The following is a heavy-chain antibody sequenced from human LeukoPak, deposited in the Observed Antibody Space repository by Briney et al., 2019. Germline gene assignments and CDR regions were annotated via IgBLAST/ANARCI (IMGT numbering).Heavy chain of an antibody. CDR1: GLTFSSHW. CDR3: IRDFRSADL. V-gene: IGHV3-74*01. CDR2: IYVDGRTA. J-gene: IGHJ5*02. Sequence: GGSLRLSCAASGLTFSSHWMHWVRQPPGKGLVWVSRIYVDGRTANYADSVKGRFTISRDNARNTVYLEMNSLSVEDTATYYCIRDFRSADLWGQGTLVTVTS.